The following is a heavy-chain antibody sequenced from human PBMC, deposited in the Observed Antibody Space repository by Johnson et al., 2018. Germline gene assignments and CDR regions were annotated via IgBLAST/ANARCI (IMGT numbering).Heavy chain of an antibody. V-gene: IGHV4-59*01. CDR1: GDSISRYY. CDR2: MYYSGST. Sequence: QVQLQESGPGLVKXSETLSLXCTVSGDSISRYYWSWIRQPPGKGLEWIGYMYYSGSTNYNPSLKSRVTISVDTSKNQFSLKLSSVTAADTAVYYCARLRKTSSGYYYYMDVWGKGTTVTVSS. D-gene: IGHD3-22*01. J-gene: IGHJ6*03. CDR3: ARLRKTSSGYYYYMDV.